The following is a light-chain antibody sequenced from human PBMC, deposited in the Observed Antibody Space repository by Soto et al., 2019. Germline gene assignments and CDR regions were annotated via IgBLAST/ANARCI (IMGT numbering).Light chain of an antibody. CDR3: SSYTSSSTRV. CDR1: SSDVGGYNY. V-gene: IGLV2-14*01. J-gene: IGLJ2*01. Sequence: QSALTQPASVSGSPGQAITISCTGTSSDVGGYNYVSWYQQHPGKAPKRMIYDVSNRPAGVSNRFSGSKSGNTASLTISGLQAEDESDYYYSSYTSSSTRVFGGGTKLTVL. CDR2: DVS.